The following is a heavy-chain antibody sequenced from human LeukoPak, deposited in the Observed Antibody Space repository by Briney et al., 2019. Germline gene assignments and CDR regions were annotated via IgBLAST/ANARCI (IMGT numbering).Heavy chain of an antibody. CDR1: GFTLIGHY. CDR3: AREVRVEAAGLDY. Sequence: GASVKVSCKASGFTLIGHYMHWVRQAPGQGLEWMGWLNPNSGGSNLAQKFQGRVTLTRDTSISTAYMELSGLSSDDTAVYYCAREVRVEAAGLDYWGQGTLVTVSS. D-gene: IGHD6-13*01. J-gene: IGHJ4*02. V-gene: IGHV1-2*02. CDR2: LNPNSGGS.